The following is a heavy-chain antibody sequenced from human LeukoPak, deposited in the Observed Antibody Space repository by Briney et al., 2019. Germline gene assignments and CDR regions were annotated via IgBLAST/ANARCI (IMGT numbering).Heavy chain of an antibody. Sequence: ASVKVSCKASGYTFTGYYMHWVRQAPGQGLEWMGWINPNSGGTNYAQKFQGWVTMTRDTSISTAYMELSRLRSDDTAVYYCARDLSGYYDSSGYYYDYWGQGTLDTVSS. CDR2: INPNSGGT. J-gene: IGHJ4*02. CDR3: ARDLSGYYDSSGYYYDY. V-gene: IGHV1-2*04. CDR1: GYTFTGYY. D-gene: IGHD3-22*01.